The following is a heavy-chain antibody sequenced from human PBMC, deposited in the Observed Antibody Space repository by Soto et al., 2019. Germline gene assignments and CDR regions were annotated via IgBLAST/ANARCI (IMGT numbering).Heavy chain of an antibody. Sequence: GGSLRLSCAASGFTFSSYAMSWVRQAPGKGLEWVSAISGSGGSTYYADSVKGRFTISRDNSKNTLYLQMNSLRAEDTAVYYCAKTPGWFGELWEDYGMDVWGQGTTVTVSS. CDR2: ISGSGGST. CDR3: AKTPGWFGELWEDYGMDV. D-gene: IGHD3-10*01. J-gene: IGHJ6*02. CDR1: GFTFSSYA. V-gene: IGHV3-23*01.